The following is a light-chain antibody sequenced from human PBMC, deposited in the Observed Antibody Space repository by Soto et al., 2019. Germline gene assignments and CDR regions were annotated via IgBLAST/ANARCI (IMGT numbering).Light chain of an antibody. J-gene: IGKJ4*01. Sequence: DIQMTQSPSTLSASVGERVTITCRASQSISSWLAWYQQKPGKAPKLLIYEASSLNSGVPSRFSGSGSATEFTLTISSLQPDDVATDYCYDYRSSSGLTFGGGTKVDIK. CDR1: QSISSW. CDR3: YDYRSSSGLT. V-gene: IGKV1-5*03. CDR2: EAS.